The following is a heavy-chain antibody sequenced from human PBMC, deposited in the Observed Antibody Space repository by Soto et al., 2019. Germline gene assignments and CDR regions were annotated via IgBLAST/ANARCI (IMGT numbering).Heavy chain of an antibody. D-gene: IGHD4-17*01. J-gene: IGHJ4*02. V-gene: IGHV4-38-2*01. Sequence: SETLSLTCAVSGYSISSGYYWGWLRQPPGKGLECIRHMYHSGSIYYNPSLQSRVTISMDTSKNEFSLKLTSVTAADTAVYYCGRQKGGGIYGDYVADWGQGTLVTVSS. CDR3: GRQKGGGIYGDYVAD. CDR1: GYSISSGYY. CDR2: MYHSGSI.